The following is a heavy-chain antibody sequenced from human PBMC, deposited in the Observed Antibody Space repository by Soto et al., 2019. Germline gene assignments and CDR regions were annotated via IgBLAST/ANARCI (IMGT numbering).Heavy chain of an antibody. CDR2: IYYSGTT. CDR3: ARYSGSYPNWFDP. J-gene: IGHJ5*02. CDR1: VASISSGVYY. D-gene: IGHD1-26*01. V-gene: IGHV4-31*03. Sequence: SETLSLTCSVSVASISSGVYYWNWIRQHPGKGLEWIGYIYYSGTTYYNPSLKSRVTISVDTSKNQFSLKLSSVTAADTAGYYCARYSGSYPNWFDPWGQGTLVT.